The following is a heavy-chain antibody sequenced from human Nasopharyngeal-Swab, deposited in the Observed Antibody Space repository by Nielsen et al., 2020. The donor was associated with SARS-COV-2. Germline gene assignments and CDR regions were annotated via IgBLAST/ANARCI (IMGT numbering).Heavy chain of an antibody. CDR3: ARPYYYDSSGYLVAFDI. D-gene: IGHD3-22*01. J-gene: IGHJ3*02. CDR2: INPSGGST. CDR1: GCTFTSYY. V-gene: IGHV1-46*01. Sequence: SVKVSCKASGCTFTSYYMHWVRQAPGQGLEWMGIINPSGGSTSYAQKFQGRVTMTRDTSTSTVYMELSSLRSEDTAVYYCARPYYYDSSGYLVAFDIWGQGTMVTVSS.